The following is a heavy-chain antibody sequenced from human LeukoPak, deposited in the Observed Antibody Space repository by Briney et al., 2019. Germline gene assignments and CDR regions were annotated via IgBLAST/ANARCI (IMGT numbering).Heavy chain of an antibody. CDR3: ARALRPDGARDAFDI. CDR1: GGTFSSYA. Sequence: SVKVSCKASGGTFSSYAISWVRQAPGQGLEWMGGIIPIFGAANYAQKFQGRVTITTDESTSTAYMELSSLRSEDTAVYYCARALRPDGARDAFDIWGQGTMVTVSS. CDR2: IIPIFGAA. V-gene: IGHV1-69*05. J-gene: IGHJ3*02. D-gene: IGHD3-16*01.